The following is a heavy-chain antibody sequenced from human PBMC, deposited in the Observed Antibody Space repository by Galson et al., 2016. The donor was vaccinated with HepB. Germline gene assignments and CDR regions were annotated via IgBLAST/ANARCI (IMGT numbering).Heavy chain of an antibody. Sequence: SLRLSCAASGFSFSSYAMTLVRQPPGKGLEWVTGISDSGYATYYADSVKGRFTISRANSKNTLYLHMNSLRAEDTSIYYCVKDLASVPHIQVVTAADHWGQGTMVTVSS. CDR2: ISDSGYAT. D-gene: IGHD2-21*02. CDR3: VKDLASVPHIQVVTAADH. J-gene: IGHJ4*02. V-gene: IGHV3-23*01. CDR1: GFSFSSYA.